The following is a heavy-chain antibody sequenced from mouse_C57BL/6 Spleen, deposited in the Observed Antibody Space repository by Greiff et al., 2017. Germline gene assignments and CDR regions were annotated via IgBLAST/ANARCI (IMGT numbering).Heavy chain of an antibody. V-gene: IGHV1-64*01. D-gene: IGHD2-3*01. CDR1: GYTFTSYW. CDR3: ARWDYDGYYNYAMDY. J-gene: IGHJ4*01. CDR2: IHPNSGST. Sequence: QVQLQQPGAELVKPGASVTLSCKASGYTFTSYWMHWVKQRPGQGLEWIGMIHPNSGSTNYNEKFKSKATLTVDKSSSTAYMQLSSLTSEDSAVYYCARWDYDGYYNYAMDYWGQGTSVTVSS.